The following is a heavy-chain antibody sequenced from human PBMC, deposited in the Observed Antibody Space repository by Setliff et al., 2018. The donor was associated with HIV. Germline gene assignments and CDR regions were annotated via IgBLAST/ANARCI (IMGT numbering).Heavy chain of an antibody. V-gene: IGHV3-73*01. Sequence: GGSLRLSCAASGFTFSASAIHWVRQASGKGPEWVGHIRSKASAYATASAASVKGRFTVSRDDSSDTLYLQMGSLRAEDMAVYYCARDHSIGGPIAAAGTGGAFDIWGQGTMVTVSS. CDR1: GFTFSASA. J-gene: IGHJ3*02. D-gene: IGHD6-13*01. CDR2: IRSKASAYAT. CDR3: ARDHSIGGPIAAAGTGGAFDI.